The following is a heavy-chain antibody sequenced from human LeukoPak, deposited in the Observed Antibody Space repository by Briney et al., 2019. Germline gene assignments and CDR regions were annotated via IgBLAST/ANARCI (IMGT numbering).Heavy chain of an antibody. V-gene: IGHV3-7*01. J-gene: IGHJ3*01. CDR3: ARGFDGANAFDL. CDR1: GFTFTTYW. CDR2: INQGGSEK. Sequence: PGGSLRLSCAASGFTFTTYWMNWARQAPGKGLEWVANINQGGSEKYYVDSVKGRFTVSRDNAKDSLYLQMNSLRAEDTAVYYCARGFDGANAFDLWGQGTMVTVSS.